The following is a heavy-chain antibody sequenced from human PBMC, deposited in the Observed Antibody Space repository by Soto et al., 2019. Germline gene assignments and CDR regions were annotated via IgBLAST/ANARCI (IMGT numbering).Heavy chain of an antibody. Sequence: GASVKVSCKASGYTFTSYGISWVRQAPGQGLEWMGWISAYNGNTNYAQKLQGRVTMTTDTSTSTAYMELRSLRSDDTAVYYCARDTRLHGHGGVGYWGQGTLVTVSS. J-gene: IGHJ4*02. CDR1: GYTFTSYG. CDR2: ISAYNGNT. D-gene: IGHD3-16*01. V-gene: IGHV1-18*01. CDR3: ARDTRLHGHGGVGY.